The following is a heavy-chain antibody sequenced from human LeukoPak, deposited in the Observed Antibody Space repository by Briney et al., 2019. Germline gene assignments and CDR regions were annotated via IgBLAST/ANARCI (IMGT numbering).Heavy chain of an antibody. V-gene: IGHV4-39*07. D-gene: IGHD4-17*01. Sequence: PSETLSLTCTVSGGSISSSSYYWGWIRQPPGKGLELIGSIYFSGSTAYSPSLKSRVTISVDTSKNQFSLKLSSVTAADTAVYYCARGAYGDPWYFDYWGQGTLVTVSS. J-gene: IGHJ4*02. CDR2: IYFSGST. CDR3: ARGAYGDPWYFDY. CDR1: GGSISSSSYY.